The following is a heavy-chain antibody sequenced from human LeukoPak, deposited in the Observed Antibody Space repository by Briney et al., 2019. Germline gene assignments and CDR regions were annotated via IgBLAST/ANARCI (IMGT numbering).Heavy chain of an antibody. V-gene: IGHV3-30*18. CDR2: ISDHGSEK. Sequence: GGSLRLSCAASGFTFSNYAIHWVRQAPGKGLEWVAVISDHGSEKYYADSVRGRFTISRDNSMDTLYLQMNSLRDEDTAIYFCAKVFVLMRGTPENWFDPWGQGTLVTVSS. CDR1: GFTFSNYA. D-gene: IGHD1-14*01. J-gene: IGHJ5*02. CDR3: AKVFVLMRGTPENWFDP.